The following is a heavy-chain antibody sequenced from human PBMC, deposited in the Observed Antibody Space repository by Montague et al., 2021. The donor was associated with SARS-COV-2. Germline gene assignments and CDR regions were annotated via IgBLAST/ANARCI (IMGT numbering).Heavy chain of an antibody. CDR3: VRYSGWFYFDF. CDR1: GDSVSSNSVA. CDR2: TYYRSKWYS. V-gene: IGHV6-1*01. Sequence: CAISGDSVSSNSVAWSWIRKSPSRGLEWLGRTYYRSKWYSDYAPSVRGRLTVNPDASKNEFSLELNYVTPEDTAVYYCVRYSGWFYFDFWGQGTLLTVSS. D-gene: IGHD6-19*01. J-gene: IGHJ4*02.